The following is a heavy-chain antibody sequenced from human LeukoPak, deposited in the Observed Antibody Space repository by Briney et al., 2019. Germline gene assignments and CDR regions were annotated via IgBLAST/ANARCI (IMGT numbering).Heavy chain of an antibody. D-gene: IGHD2-2*01. J-gene: IGHJ4*02. CDR3: ARDPPAILCSSTSCPWYFDY. Sequence: SVKVSCKASGGTFSSYAIGWGRQAPGQGLEWMGRIMPIFGTANHAQKFPGRVTIPTHESTRTAYMELRSLRSEDTAVYYCARDPPAILCSSTSCPWYFDYWGQGTLVTVSS. V-gene: IGHV1-69*05. CDR1: GGTFSSYA. CDR2: IMPIFGTA.